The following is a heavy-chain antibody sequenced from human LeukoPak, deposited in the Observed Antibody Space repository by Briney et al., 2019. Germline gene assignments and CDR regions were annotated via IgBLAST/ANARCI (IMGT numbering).Heavy chain of an antibody. D-gene: IGHD5-24*01. Sequence: SETLSLTCAVYGGSFSGYYWSWIRQPPGKGLEWIGYVYYSGTTVYNPFLRSRVTVSVDTSKNEFSLKLSSMTTADTAVYYCARVVETIQWATWFDPWGQGTLVTVSS. CDR3: ARVVETIQWATWFDP. CDR2: VYYSGTT. CDR1: GGSFSGYY. V-gene: IGHV4-59*01. J-gene: IGHJ5*02.